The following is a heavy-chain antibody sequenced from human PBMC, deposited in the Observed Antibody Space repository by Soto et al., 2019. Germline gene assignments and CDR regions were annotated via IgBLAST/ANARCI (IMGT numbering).Heavy chain of an antibody. Sequence: QTVGSLRLSCAASGFTFSILAMGWVRQAPGKGLEWVSVIDYTGGTTYYTDSVKGRFTISRDNSKKMLYLQMNSLRAEDTAVYYCAKDATRTDGWYYFDYWGQGALVTVSS. CDR2: IDYTGGTT. J-gene: IGHJ4*02. V-gene: IGHV3-23*01. CDR1: GFTFSILA. CDR3: AKDATRTDGWYYFDY. D-gene: IGHD6-19*01.